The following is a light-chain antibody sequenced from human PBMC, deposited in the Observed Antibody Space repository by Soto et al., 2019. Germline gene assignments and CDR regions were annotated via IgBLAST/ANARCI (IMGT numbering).Light chain of an antibody. CDR1: TGAVTSTHY. J-gene: IGLJ2*01. Sequence: QAVVTQEPSLTVSPGGTVTLTCGSSTGAVTSTHYPYWVQQKPGQVPRTLVYDTNNKHSWTPARFSGSLLGGKAALTLSGAQAEDEGDYYCLLSYSGEVVFGGGTKLTVL. V-gene: IGLV7-46*01. CDR2: DTN. CDR3: LLSYSGEVV.